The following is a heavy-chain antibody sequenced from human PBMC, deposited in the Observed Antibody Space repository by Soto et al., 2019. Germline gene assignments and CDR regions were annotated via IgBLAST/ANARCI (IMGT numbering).Heavy chain of an antibody. D-gene: IGHD5-18*01. J-gene: IGHJ4*02. V-gene: IGHV1-69*01. CDR1: GGTFSSYA. CDR3: ARSSPTAMVTYFDY. Sequence: QVQLVQSGAEVKKPGSSVKVSCKASGGTFSSYAISWVRQAPGQGLEWMGGIIPLFGTANYAQKFQGRVTITADESTSTAYMELSSLRSEDTAVYYCARSSPTAMVTYFDYWGQGTLVTVSS. CDR2: IIPLFGTA.